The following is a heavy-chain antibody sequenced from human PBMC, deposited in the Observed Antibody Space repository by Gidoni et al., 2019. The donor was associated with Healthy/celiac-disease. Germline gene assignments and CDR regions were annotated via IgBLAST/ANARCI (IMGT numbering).Heavy chain of an antibody. CDR3: AREDIVVVPAGLSGAFDI. J-gene: IGHJ3*02. CDR2: INAGNGNT. Sequence: QVQLVQSGAEVKKPGASVKVSCKASGYTFTTYAMHWVRQAPGQRLEWMGWINAGNGNTKYSQKFQGRVTITRDTSASTAYMELSSLRSEDTAVYYCAREDIVVVPAGLSGAFDIWGQGTMVTVSS. V-gene: IGHV1-3*01. D-gene: IGHD2-2*01. CDR1: GYTFTTYA.